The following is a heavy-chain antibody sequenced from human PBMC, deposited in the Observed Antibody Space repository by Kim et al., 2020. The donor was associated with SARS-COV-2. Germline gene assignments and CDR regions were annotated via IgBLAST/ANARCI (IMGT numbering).Heavy chain of an antibody. CDR3: ARDDGNDWCLNL. Sequence: ASVKVSCKASGYSFADFAIHWLRRAPGERLEWLGRLNPNNGNTEYSRNFQGRVAFSRDSYATTAYMELARLSSQDTATYFCARDDGNDWCLNLWGQGSLV. V-gene: IGHV1-3*01. CDR1: GYSFADFA. D-gene: IGHD2-8*02. J-gene: IGHJ5*02. CDR2: LNPNNGNT.